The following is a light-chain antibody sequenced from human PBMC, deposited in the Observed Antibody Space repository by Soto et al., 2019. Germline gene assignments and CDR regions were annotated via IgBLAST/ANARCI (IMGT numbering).Light chain of an antibody. J-gene: IGKJ1*01. Sequence: DFQMTQSPSTLSASVGDRVTITCRASQSISSWLAWYQQKPGKAPKVLIYKASSLESGVPSRFSGSGSGTEFTLTISRLQPDDFATYYCQQYNSYPWTFGQGTKVEIK. V-gene: IGKV1-5*03. CDR1: QSISSW. CDR2: KAS. CDR3: QQYNSYPWT.